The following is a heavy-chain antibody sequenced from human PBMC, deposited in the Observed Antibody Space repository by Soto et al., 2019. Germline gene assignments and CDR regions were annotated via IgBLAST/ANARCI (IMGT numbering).Heavy chain of an antibody. D-gene: IGHD4-17*01. J-gene: IGHJ4*02. CDR1: GYTFAAFF. V-gene: IGHV1-2*02. CDR3: TRDPDYGDDWGYFFDY. Sequence: QVQLVQSGAEVKKPGASVKVSCKTSGYTFAAFFIHWIRQAPGQGLEWMGWINPTSGATVSAQKFQDRVTMTRDTSISTAYMELRGLKSDDTAVYYCTRDPDYGDDWGYFFDYWGQGTPVSVSS. CDR2: INPTSGAT.